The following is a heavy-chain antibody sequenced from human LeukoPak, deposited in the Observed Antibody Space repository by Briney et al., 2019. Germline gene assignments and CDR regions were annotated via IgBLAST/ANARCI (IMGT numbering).Heavy chain of an antibody. J-gene: IGHJ4*02. CDR2: IKGTTADGTT. CDR3: TWVDCSGGSCYFAS. D-gene: IGHD2-15*01. Sequence: GGSLRLSCELSGIPFIDAWMSWVRQAPGKGLEWVGRIKGTTADGTTAYAAPVKGRFLITRDGPQRMVYLQMDSLKIEDTAVYFCTWVDCSGGSCYFASWGQGTQVTVSS. V-gene: IGHV3-15*01. CDR1: GIPFIDAW.